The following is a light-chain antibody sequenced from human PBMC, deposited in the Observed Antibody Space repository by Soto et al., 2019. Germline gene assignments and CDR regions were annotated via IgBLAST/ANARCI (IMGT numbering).Light chain of an antibody. V-gene: IGKV3-15*01. CDR1: QSVGSN. Sequence: EVVMTQSPATLSVSPGDRATLSCRASQSVGSNLAWYQQKPGQAPRLLIYSASTRATGIPARFSGSGSRTEFTLTISRLQSEDFAVYYCQQYSNWPPYTFGQGTKLEIK. CDR2: SAS. CDR3: QQYSNWPPYT. J-gene: IGKJ2*01.